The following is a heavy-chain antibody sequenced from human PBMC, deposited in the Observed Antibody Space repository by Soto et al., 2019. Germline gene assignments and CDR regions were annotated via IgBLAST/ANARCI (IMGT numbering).Heavy chain of an antibody. CDR3: ARTCVSTNDY. CDR2: IYYSGRT. CDR1: GGSLSSYY. Sequence: QVQLQESGPGLVKPSETLSLTCVVSGGSLSSYYWSWIRQPPGKGLEWIGYIYYSGRTNYNPSLKSRVTISVDTSKIQFSLILSSVTAADTAVYYCARTCVSTNDYWVRGTLVTVSS. J-gene: IGHJ4*02. V-gene: IGHV4-59*01. D-gene: IGHD2-21*01.